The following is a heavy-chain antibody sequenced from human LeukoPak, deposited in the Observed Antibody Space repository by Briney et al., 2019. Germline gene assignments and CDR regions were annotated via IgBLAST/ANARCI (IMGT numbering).Heavy chain of an antibody. V-gene: IGHV1-46*01. CDR3: ARAGENSGSYYGDAFDI. CDR1: GYTFTSYY. Sequence: ASVKVSCKASGYTFTSYYMHWVRQAPGQGLEWMGIINPSGGSTSYAQKFQGRVTMTRDMSTSTVYMELSSLRAEDTAVYYCARAGENSGSYYGDAFDIWGQGTMVTVSS. CDR2: INPSGGST. D-gene: IGHD1-26*01. J-gene: IGHJ3*02.